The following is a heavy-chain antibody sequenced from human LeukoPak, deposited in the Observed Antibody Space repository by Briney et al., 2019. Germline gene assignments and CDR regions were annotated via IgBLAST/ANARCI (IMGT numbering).Heavy chain of an antibody. D-gene: IGHD4-17*01. CDR3: AKDALMTTVTTSDY. CDR2: ISSSSSYI. J-gene: IGHJ4*02. V-gene: IGHV3-21*04. Sequence: PGGSLRLSCAASGFTFSSYSMNWVRQAPGKGLEWVSSISSSSSYIYYADSVKGRFTISRDNSKNTLYLQMNSLRAEDTAVYYCAKDALMTTVTTSDYWGQGTLVTVSS. CDR1: GFTFSSYS.